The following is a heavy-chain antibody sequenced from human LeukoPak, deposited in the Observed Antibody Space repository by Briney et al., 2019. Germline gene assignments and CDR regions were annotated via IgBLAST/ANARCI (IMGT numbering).Heavy chain of an antibody. Sequence: GGSLTLSCAASGFTFGDYAMHWVRQAPGKGLEWVSLINGNGANTYFGDSEKGRFTISRDNRTMSLSLQMDSLRTEDTDLYYCAKGLRLGEFSLYRPFDSWGQGTLVSVSS. J-gene: IGHJ4*02. CDR1: GFTFGDYA. CDR3: AKGLRLGEFSLYRPFDS. V-gene: IGHV3-43*02. CDR2: INGNGANT. D-gene: IGHD3-16*02.